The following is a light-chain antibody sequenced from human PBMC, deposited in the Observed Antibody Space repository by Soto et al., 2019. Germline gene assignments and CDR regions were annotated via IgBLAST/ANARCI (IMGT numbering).Light chain of an antibody. CDR2: KAS. J-gene: IGKJ1*01. V-gene: IGKV1-5*03. CDR1: QTISSW. Sequence: DIQRTQSPSTLSGSVGDRVTITCRARQTISSWLAWYQKKPGKAPKLLIYKASTLKSGVPSRFSGSGSGTEFTLTISSLQPDDFATYYCQHYNSYPEAFGQGTKVDIK. CDR3: QHYNSYPEA.